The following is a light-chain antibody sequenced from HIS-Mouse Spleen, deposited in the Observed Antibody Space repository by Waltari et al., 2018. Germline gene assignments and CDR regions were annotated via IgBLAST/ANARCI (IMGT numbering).Light chain of an antibody. Sequence: QSALTQPASVPGSPGQSITISCTGTSSDVGSYHLGPWYHQHPGKAPKPVIYEGSKRPSGVSNRFSGSKSGNTASLTISGLQAEDEADYYCCSYAGSSTWVFGGGTKLTVL. CDR2: EGS. J-gene: IGLJ3*02. CDR1: SSDVGSYHL. CDR3: CSYAGSSTWV. V-gene: IGLV2-23*01.